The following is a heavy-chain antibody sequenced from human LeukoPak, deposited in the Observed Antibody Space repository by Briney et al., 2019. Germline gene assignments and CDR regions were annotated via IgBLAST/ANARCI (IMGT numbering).Heavy chain of an antibody. CDR2: IHHGGST. CDR3: VRNQLCDPGLDY. CDR1: GYSISTGYY. V-gene: IGHV4-38-2*02. D-gene: IGHD2-21*01. Sequence: SETLSLTCTVSGYSISTGYYWGWIRQSPGKGLEWIGKIHHGGSTYYNPSLKSRVTMSIDASKNQFSLQLSSVTAADTAVYYCVRNQLCDPGLDYWGQGTLVTVSS. J-gene: IGHJ4*02.